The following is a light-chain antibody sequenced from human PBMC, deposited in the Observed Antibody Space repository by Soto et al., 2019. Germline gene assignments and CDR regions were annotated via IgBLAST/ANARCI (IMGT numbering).Light chain of an antibody. Sequence: EIVMTQSPATLSVSPGERATLSCRASQSVSSNLAWYQQKLGQAPRLLIYGASTRATGIPARLSGSGSGTEFTLTISSLQSEDFAVYYCQQYNNWPRGTFGGGTKVEIK. CDR1: QSVSSN. V-gene: IGKV3-15*01. J-gene: IGKJ4*01. CDR2: GAS. CDR3: QQYNNWPRGT.